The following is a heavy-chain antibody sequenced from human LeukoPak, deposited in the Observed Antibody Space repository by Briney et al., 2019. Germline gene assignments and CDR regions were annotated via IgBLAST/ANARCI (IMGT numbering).Heavy chain of an antibody. CDR3: ARPLLTGYPDY. Sequence: GASVKVSCKPSGYTFTGYYMHWVRQAPGQGLECMGWINPNSGGTNYAQKFQGRVTMTTDTSTSTAYVELRSLRSDDTAVYYCARPLLTGYPDYWGQGTLVTVSS. CDR1: GYTFTGYY. J-gene: IGHJ4*02. CDR2: INPNSGGT. D-gene: IGHD3-9*01. V-gene: IGHV1-2*02.